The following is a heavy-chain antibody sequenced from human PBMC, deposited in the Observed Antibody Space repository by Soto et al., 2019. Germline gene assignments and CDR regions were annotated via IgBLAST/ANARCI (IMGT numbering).Heavy chain of an antibody. V-gene: IGHV4-30-2*01. Sequence: QLQLQESGSGLVKPSQTLSRTCAVSGGPISSGGYSWSWIRQPPGKGLEWIGYIYHSGSTYYNPSLKSRVTISVDRSKNQFSLKLSSVTAADTAVYYCAGGIAARPLGYWGQGTLVTVSS. CDR1: GGPISSGGYS. CDR2: IYHSGST. J-gene: IGHJ4*02. CDR3: AGGIAARPLGY. D-gene: IGHD6-6*01.